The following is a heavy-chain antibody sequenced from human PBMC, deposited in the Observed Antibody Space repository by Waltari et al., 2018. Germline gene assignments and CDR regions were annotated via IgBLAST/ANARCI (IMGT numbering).Heavy chain of an antibody. CDR2: ISSSSSYI. J-gene: IGHJ3*02. V-gene: IGHV3-21*01. Sequence: EVQLVESGGGLVKPGGSLRLSCAASGFTFSSYSMNWVRQAPGKGLEWVSSISSSSSYISYADSVKGRFTISRDNAKNSLYLQMNSLRAEDTAVYYCARVRSSWYNDAFDIWGQGTMVTVSS. D-gene: IGHD6-13*01. CDR3: ARVRSSWYNDAFDI. CDR1: GFTFSSYS.